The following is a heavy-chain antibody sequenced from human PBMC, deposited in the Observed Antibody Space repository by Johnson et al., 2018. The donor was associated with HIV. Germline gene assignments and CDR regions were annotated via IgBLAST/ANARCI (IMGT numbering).Heavy chain of an antibody. D-gene: IGHD2-15*01. CDR2: ISGSGGST. CDR1: GFTFSSYA. V-gene: IGHV3-23*04. J-gene: IGHJ3*02. Sequence: VQLVESGGGVVQPGRSLRLSCAASGFTFSSYAMSWVRQAPGKGLEWVSTISGSGGSTYYAASVTGRLTISRDNPKNTLYLQMNSLRAEDTAVYYCAKDAYCSGGRCYGFGAFDIWGQGTMVTVSS. CDR3: AKDAYCSGGRCYGFGAFDI.